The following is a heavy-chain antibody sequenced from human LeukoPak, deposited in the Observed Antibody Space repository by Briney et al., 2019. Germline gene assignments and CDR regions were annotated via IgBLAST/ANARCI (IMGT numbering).Heavy chain of an antibody. CDR2: IKQDGSEK. CDR3: ATSRTKVDY. J-gene: IGHJ4*02. CDR1: GFTFINYW. Sequence: PGGSLRLSCAASGFTFINYWMSWVRQAPGKGLEWVASIKQDGSEKYYVDSVKGRFTISRDNAKNSVYLQMNSLRVEDTALYYCATSRTKVDYRGQGSLVTVSS. V-gene: IGHV3-7*01.